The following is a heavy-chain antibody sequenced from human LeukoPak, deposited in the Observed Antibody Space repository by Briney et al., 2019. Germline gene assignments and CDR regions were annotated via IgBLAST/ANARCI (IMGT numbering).Heavy chain of an antibody. CDR2: IKSDGST. V-gene: IGHV3-74*01. CDR3: ARAPSEIGGYYPEYFRH. Sequence: QPGGSLRLSCAASGFTFSSYWMHWVRQAPGKGLVWVSRIKSDGSTRYADSVKGRFTISRDNAKNTVSLQMNSLRAEDTGVYYCARAPSEIGGYYPEYFRHWGQGTLLT. D-gene: IGHD3-22*01. CDR1: GFTFSSYW. J-gene: IGHJ1*01.